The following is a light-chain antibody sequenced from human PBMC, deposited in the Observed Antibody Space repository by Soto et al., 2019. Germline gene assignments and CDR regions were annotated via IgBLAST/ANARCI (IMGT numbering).Light chain of an antibody. J-gene: IGKJ4*01. CDR2: GAS. Sequence: EIVLTQSPGTLSLSPGERATLSCRASQSVTSNYFAWYQQKPGQTPRLLIYGASNRATGIPDRFSGGGSGTDFTLTIISLDPEDFAVYYCQQYASSALTFGGGTKVEIK. CDR1: QSVTSNY. CDR3: QQYASSALT. V-gene: IGKV3-20*01.